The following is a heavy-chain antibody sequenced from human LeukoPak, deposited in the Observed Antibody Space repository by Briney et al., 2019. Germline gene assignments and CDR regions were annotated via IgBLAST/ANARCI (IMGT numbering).Heavy chain of an antibody. CDR2: IGPDGSDT. V-gene: IGHV3-74*01. D-gene: IGHD1-7*01. J-gene: IGHJ4*02. CDR3: ARDFTENYNDFDS. Sequence: GGSLRLSCSASGFTLSGHWMHWVRQTPGKGLVWVSRIGPDGSDTSCADFVKGRLTISRDNAKNTLYLQMNSLRGEDTAVYYCARDFTENYNDFDSWGQGTLVTVSS. CDR1: GFTLSGHW.